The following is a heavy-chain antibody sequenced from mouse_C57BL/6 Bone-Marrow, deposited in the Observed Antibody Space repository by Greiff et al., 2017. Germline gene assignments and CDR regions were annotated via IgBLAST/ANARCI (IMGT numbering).Heavy chain of an antibody. V-gene: IGHV1-50*01. CDR3: ASPGAWFAY. CDR1: GYTFTSYW. J-gene: IGHJ3*01. D-gene: IGHD4-1*01. Sequence: QVQLQQPGAELVKPGASVKLSCKASGYTFTSYWMQWVKQRPGQGLEWIGEIDPSDSYTNYNQKFKGKATLTVEPSSSTAYMQLSRLTSEDSAVYYCASPGAWFAYWGQGTLVTVSA. CDR2: IDPSDSYT.